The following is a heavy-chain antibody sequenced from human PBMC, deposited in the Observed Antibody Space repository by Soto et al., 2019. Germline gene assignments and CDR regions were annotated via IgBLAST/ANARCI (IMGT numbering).Heavy chain of an antibody. D-gene: IGHD3-3*01. CDR3: ARVPSYYDFWSRGFDY. J-gene: IGHJ4*02. V-gene: IGHV1-18*01. CDR1: GYSFTSYG. CDR2: ISVYNGNT. Sequence: QVQLVQSGAEVKKPGASVKVSCKASGYSFTSYGISWVRQAPGQGLEWMGWISVYNGNTNYAQKLQGRITMTTDTSTSTAYMEVRSLRSDDTAVYYCARVPSYYDFWSRGFDYWGQGTLVTVSS.